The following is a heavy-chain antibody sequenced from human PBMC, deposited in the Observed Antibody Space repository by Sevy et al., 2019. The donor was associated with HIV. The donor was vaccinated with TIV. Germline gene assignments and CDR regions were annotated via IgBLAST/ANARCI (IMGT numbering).Heavy chain of an antibody. V-gene: IGHV4-39*01. Sequence: SETLSLTCTVSGGSISSSSYYWGWIRQPPGKGLEWIGSIYYSGSTYYNPSLKSRVTISVDTSKNQFSLKLSSVTAADTAVYYCARWGGYYDILTGLKGYFDYWGQGTQVTVSS. CDR3: ARWGGYYDILTGLKGYFDY. D-gene: IGHD3-9*01. CDR1: GGSISSSSYY. J-gene: IGHJ4*02. CDR2: IYYSGST.